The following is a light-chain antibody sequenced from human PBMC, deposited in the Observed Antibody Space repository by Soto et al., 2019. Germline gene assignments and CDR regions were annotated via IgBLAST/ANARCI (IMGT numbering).Light chain of an antibody. Sequence: EIVLTQSPGTLSLSPGERATLSCRASQSVSSSYLAWYQRKPGQAPRLLIYGASSRATGIPDRFSGSGSGTDFTLTISRLEPEDFAVYYCQQYGSSPRTFGRGTKVDI. J-gene: IGKJ1*01. V-gene: IGKV3-20*01. CDR3: QQYGSSPRT. CDR1: QSVSSSY. CDR2: GAS.